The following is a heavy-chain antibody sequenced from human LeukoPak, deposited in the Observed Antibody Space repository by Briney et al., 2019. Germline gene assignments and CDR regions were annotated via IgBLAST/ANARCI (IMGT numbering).Heavy chain of an antibody. V-gene: IGHV3-23*01. CDR3: AKDVYYYDSSCYYPSY. J-gene: IGHJ4*02. CDR2: ISGSGGST. Sequence: GGSLRLSCAASGFTFSSYAMSWVRQAPGKGLEWVSAISGSGGSTYYADSVKGRFTISRDNSKNTLYLQMNSLRAEDTAVYYCAKDVYYYDSSCYYPSYWGQGTLVTVSS. CDR1: GFTFSSYA. D-gene: IGHD3-22*01.